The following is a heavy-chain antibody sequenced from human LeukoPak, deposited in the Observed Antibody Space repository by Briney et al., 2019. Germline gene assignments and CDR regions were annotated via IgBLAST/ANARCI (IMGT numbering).Heavy chain of an antibody. CDR3: ATGIRYYDLYY. Sequence: SETLSLTCTVSGYSISSGYYWGWIRQPPGKGLEWIGSIYHSGSTYYNPSLKSRVTISVDTSKNQFSLKLSSVTAADTAVYYCATGIRYYDLYYWGQGTLVTVSS. CDR1: GYSISSGYY. J-gene: IGHJ4*02. CDR2: IYHSGST. V-gene: IGHV4-38-2*02. D-gene: IGHD3-3*01.